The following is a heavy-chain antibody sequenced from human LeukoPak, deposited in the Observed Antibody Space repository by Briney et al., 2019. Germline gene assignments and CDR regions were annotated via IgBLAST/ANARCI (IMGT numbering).Heavy chain of an antibody. D-gene: IGHD5-24*01. CDR3: AAGGMATIS. CDR1: GFTFGTYS. V-gene: IGHV3-21*01. J-gene: IGHJ5*02. CDR2: ISSSGTYI. Sequence: GGSLRLSCAASGFTFGTYSMNWVRQAPGKGLVWVSSISSSGTYIYSADSVKGRFTISRDNARNSLYLQMNNLRAEDTAVYFCAAGGMATISWGQGTLVTVSS.